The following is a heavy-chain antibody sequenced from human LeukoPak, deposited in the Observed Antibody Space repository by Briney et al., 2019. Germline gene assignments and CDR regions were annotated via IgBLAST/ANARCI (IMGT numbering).Heavy chain of an antibody. CDR3: ASITVAGTTKGSDY. J-gene: IGHJ4*02. V-gene: IGHV3-66*02. D-gene: IGHD6-19*01. CDR2: IYSGGST. CDR1: GFAVSSNY. Sequence: GGSLRLSCAASGFAVSSNYMSWVRQAPGKGLEWVSVIYSGGSTYYADSVKGRFTISRDNSKNTLYLQMNSLRAEDTAVYYCASITVAGTTKGSDYWGQGTLVTVSS.